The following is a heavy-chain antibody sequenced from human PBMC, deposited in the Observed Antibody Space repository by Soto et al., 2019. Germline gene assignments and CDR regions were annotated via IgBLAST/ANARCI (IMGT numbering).Heavy chain of an antibody. Sequence: QLQLQESGPGLVKPSETLSLTCTVSGGSISSSSYYWGWIRQPPGKGLEWIGSIYYSGSTYYNPSLKSRVTISVDTSNNQFSLKMSSVTAADTAVYYCATRATYGDYIDYWGQGTLVTVSS. D-gene: IGHD4-17*01. V-gene: IGHV4-39*01. J-gene: IGHJ4*02. CDR2: IYYSGST. CDR1: GGSISSSSYY. CDR3: ATRATYGDYIDY.